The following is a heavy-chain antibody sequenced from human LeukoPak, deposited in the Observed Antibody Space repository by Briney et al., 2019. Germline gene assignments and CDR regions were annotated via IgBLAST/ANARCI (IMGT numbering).Heavy chain of an antibody. CDR2: LNLDGSDK. Sequence: GGSLRLSCVVSGFTFSESWMSWVRQAPGKGLGWVASLNLDGSDKYYVDSVKGRFTISRDNAKNSLYLQMDSLRVEGTAVYYCAKGKRYPDYWGQGTLVTVSS. V-gene: IGHV3-7*03. CDR1: GFTFSESW. CDR3: AKGKRYPDY. J-gene: IGHJ4*02. D-gene: IGHD1-1*01.